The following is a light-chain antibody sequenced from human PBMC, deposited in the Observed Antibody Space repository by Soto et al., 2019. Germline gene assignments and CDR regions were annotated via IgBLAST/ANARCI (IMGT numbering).Light chain of an antibody. Sequence: DIVLTQSPAILSLSPGDRASLSCRASQSVGTSLAWYKQQPGQPPRLLIHDATYRASGVPDRFRGSGSGTAFCLSMSSLEPDEFAVYYCQHRSTWPRSFGRGTKVE. CDR1: QSVGTS. CDR2: DAT. J-gene: IGKJ4*02. V-gene: IGKV3-11*01. CDR3: QHRSTWPRS.